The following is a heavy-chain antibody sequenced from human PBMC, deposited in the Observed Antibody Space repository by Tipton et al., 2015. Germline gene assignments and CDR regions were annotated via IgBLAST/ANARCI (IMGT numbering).Heavy chain of an antibody. J-gene: IGHJ3*02. Sequence: SLRLSCAASGFTFSTYAMNWVRQAPGKGLEWVSSISGSGGGTYHADSVKGRFTISRDNPKNTLYLQMNSLRAEDTAVYFCAKDLQYCGGDCDPEAFDIWGQGTMVTVSS. CDR3: AKDLQYCGGDCDPEAFDI. CDR2: ISGSGGGT. D-gene: IGHD2-21*02. V-gene: IGHV3-23*01. CDR1: GFTFSTYA.